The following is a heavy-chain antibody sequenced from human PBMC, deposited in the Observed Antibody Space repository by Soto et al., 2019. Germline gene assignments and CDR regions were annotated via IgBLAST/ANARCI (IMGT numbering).Heavy chain of an antibody. CDR3: AREGGATYYYYYGMDV. CDR1: GGSISSGGYY. J-gene: IGHJ6*02. CDR2: IYYSGST. Sequence: PSETLSLTCTVSGGSISSGGYYWSWIRQHPGKGLEWIGYIYYSGSTYYNPSLKSRVTISVDTSKNQFSLKLSSVTAADTAVYYCAREGGATYYYYYGMDVWGQGTTVTVSS. V-gene: IGHV4-31*03. D-gene: IGHD1-26*01.